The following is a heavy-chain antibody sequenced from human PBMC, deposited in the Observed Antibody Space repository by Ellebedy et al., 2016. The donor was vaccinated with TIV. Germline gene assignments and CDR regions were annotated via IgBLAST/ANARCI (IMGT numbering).Heavy chain of an antibody. V-gene: IGHV3-74*01. CDR2: INSDGTIT. J-gene: IGHJ5*02. D-gene: IGHD3-3*01. CDR1: GFTFNSRW. Sequence: GESLKISCAASGFTFNSRWIHWVRQAPGKGLVWVSHINSDGTITTYADSVKCRFTISRDNSKNTLYLQMNSLRAEDTAVYYCAREHWSSLPSWGQGTLVTVSS. CDR3: AREHWSSLPS.